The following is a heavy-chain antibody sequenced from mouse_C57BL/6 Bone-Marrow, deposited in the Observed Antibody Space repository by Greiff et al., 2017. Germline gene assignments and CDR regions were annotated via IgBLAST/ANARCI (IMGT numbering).Heavy chain of an antibody. CDR2: INPNNGGT. Sequence: VQLQQSGPELVKPGASVKISCKASGYTFTDYYMNWVKQSHGKSLEWIGDINPNNGGTSYNQKFKGKATLTVDKSSSTAYMELRSLTSEYSAVYYCARGGYYVEDYFDYWGQGTTLTVSS. V-gene: IGHV1-26*01. CDR3: ARGGYYVEDYFDY. CDR1: GYTFTDYY. J-gene: IGHJ2*01. D-gene: IGHD2-3*01.